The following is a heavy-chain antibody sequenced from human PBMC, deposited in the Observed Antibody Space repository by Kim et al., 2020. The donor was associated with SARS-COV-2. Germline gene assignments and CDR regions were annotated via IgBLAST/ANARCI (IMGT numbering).Heavy chain of an antibody. J-gene: IGHJ4*02. D-gene: IGHD3-16*01. Sequence: SETLSLTCTVSGGSISSYYWSWIRQPPGKGLEWIGYIYYSGSTNYNPSLKSRVTISVDTSKNQFSLKLSSVTAADTAVYYCARGGEGYDFDYWGQGTLVTVSS. CDR2: IYYSGST. CDR1: GGSISSYY. V-gene: IGHV4-59*13. CDR3: ARGGEGYDFDY.